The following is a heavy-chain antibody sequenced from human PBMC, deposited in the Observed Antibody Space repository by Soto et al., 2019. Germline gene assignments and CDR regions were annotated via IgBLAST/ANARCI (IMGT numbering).Heavy chain of an antibody. CDR2: INSDGSST. Sequence: EVQLVESGGGLVQPGGSLRLSCAASGFTFSSYWMHWVRQAPGKGLVWVSRINSDGSSTSYADSVQGRFTISRDNAKNTLYLQMNSLRAEDTAVYYCARGSPYYDFWSGYSQLDVWGKGTTVTVSS. D-gene: IGHD3-3*01. V-gene: IGHV3-74*01. J-gene: IGHJ6*04. CDR1: GFTFSSYW. CDR3: ARGSPYYDFWSGYSQLDV.